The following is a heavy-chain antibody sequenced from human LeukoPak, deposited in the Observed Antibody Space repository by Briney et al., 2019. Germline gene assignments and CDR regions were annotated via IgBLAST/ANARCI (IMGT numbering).Heavy chain of an antibody. CDR3: ARGGEGYYFDY. CDR1: GFTFSIYA. D-gene: IGHD3-10*01. J-gene: IGHJ4*02. CDR2: ISGGGDST. Sequence: GGSLRLSCAASGFTFSIYAMGWVRQAPGKGLEWVSVISGGGDSTYYADSVKGRFTIPRDNSKNTLYLQMTSLRAEDTAVYFCARGGEGYYFDYWGQGTLVTVSS. V-gene: IGHV3-23*01.